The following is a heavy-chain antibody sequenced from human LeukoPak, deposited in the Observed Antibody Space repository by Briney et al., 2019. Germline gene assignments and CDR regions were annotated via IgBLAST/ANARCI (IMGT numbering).Heavy chain of an antibody. CDR2: IKQDGSKK. Sequence: GGSLRLSCAASGFTFSNYWMGWVRQAPGRGLEWVASIKQDGSKKYYVDSVKGRFTISRDNAKNSLYLQMNSLRAEDTAIYYCARGDYYGSGKPFDYWGQGTLVTVSS. CDR3: ARGDYYGSGKPFDY. CDR1: GFTFSNYW. D-gene: IGHD3-10*01. V-gene: IGHV3-7*01. J-gene: IGHJ4*02.